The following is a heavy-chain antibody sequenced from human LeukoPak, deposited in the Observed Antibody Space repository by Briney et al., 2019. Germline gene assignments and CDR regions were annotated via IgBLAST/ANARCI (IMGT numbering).Heavy chain of an antibody. CDR2: IYYSGST. D-gene: IGHD5-18*01. CDR3: ARGVDTAMVHWYFDL. J-gene: IGHJ2*01. CDR1: GGSISGYY. V-gene: IGHV4-59*01. Sequence: PSETLSLTCTVSGGSISGYYWSWIRQPPGKGLEWIGYIYYSGSTNYNPSLKSRVTISVDTSKNQFSLKLSSVTAADTAVYYCARGVDTAMVHWYFDLWGRGTLVTVSS.